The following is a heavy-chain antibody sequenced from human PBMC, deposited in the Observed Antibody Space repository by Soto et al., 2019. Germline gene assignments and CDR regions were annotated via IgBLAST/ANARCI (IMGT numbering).Heavy chain of an antibody. D-gene: IGHD6-13*01. CDR2: IYYSGST. Sequence: QVQLQESGPGLVKPSQTLSLTCTVSGGSISSGGYYWSWIRQHPGKGLEWIGYIYYSGSTYYNPSLKSRVTXSXDSXKTQFSLKLSSVTAADTAVYYCARGGIAAAAPPDYWGQGTLVTVSS. CDR1: GGSISSGGYY. CDR3: ARGGIAAAAPPDY. V-gene: IGHV4-31*03. J-gene: IGHJ4*02.